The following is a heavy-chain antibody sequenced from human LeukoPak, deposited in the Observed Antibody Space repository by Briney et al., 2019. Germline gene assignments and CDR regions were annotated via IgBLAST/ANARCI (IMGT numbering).Heavy chain of an antibody. CDR2: IYYSGST. V-gene: IGHV4-30-4*08. CDR1: GGSISSGGYS. D-gene: IGHD2-2*01. J-gene: IGHJ3*02. Sequence: SQTLSLTCAVSGGSISSGGYSWSWLRQPPGKGLEWIGYIYYSGSTYYNPSLKSRVTISVDTSKNQFSLKLSSVTAADTAVYYCARPDQPGPIHAFDIWGQGTMVTVSS. CDR3: ARPDQPGPIHAFDI.